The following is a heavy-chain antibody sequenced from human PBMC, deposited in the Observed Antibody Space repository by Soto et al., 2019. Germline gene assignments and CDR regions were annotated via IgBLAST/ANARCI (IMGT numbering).Heavy chain of an antibody. V-gene: IGHV4-30-2*01. CDR1: GGSISSDDYS. D-gene: IGHD5-12*01. J-gene: IGHJ4*02. CDR3: HGYGY. Sequence: SETLTLTCAVSGGSISSDDYSWSWIRQPPGEGLEWIGYIYQSGNAYYNPSLKSRVTILVDTSKNQFSLRLSSVTAADTAVYYCHGYGYWGQGTLVTVSS. CDR2: IYQSGNA.